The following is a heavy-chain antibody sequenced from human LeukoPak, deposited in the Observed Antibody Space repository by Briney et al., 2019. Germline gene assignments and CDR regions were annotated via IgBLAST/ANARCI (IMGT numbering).Heavy chain of an antibody. J-gene: IGHJ6*03. CDR2: ISGGGGTT. Sequence: GGSLRLSCAASGFTFSSYAMSWVRQAPGKGLKWVSAISGGGGTTYHADSVNGRFTISRDNSKNTVYLQMNSLRAEDTAVYYCAKEHSYYHYMDVWGKGTTVTVSS. V-gene: IGHV3-23*01. CDR3: AKEHSYYHYMDV. CDR1: GFTFSSYA.